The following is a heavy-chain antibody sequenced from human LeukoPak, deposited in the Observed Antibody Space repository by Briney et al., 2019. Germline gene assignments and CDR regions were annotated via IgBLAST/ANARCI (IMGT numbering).Heavy chain of an antibody. CDR1: GYTFTSYG. CDR2: ISAYNGNT. V-gene: IGHV1-18*01. J-gene: IGHJ4*02. CDR3: ARSAHFDWLLFMVDYFDY. D-gene: IGHD3-9*01. Sequence: EASVKVSCKASGYTFTSYGISWVRQAPGQGLEWMGWISAYNGNTNYAQKLQGRVAMTTDTSTSTAYMEVRSLRSDDTAVYYCARSAHFDWLLFMVDYFDYWGQGTLVAVSS.